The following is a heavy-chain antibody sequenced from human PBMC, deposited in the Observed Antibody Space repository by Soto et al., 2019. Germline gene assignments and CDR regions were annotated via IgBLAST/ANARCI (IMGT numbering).Heavy chain of an antibody. CDR2: ISYDGSNK. V-gene: IGHV3-30-3*01. J-gene: IGHJ4*02. Sequence: PGGSLRLSCAASGFTFSSYAMHWVRQAPGKGLEWVAVISYDGSNKYYADSVKGRFTISRDNSKNTLYLQMNSLRAEDTAVYYCARDLRKGGAAAYYFDYWGQGTLVTVSS. CDR1: GFTFSSYA. CDR3: ARDLRKGGAAAYYFDY. D-gene: IGHD6-13*01.